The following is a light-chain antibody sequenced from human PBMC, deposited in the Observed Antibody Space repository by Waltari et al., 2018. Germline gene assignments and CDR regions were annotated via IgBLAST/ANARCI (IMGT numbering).Light chain of an antibody. Sequence: QSALTQPASVSGSPGQSTTISCTGTSSVVGSYNIVSWYQQHPGKAPKLMIYEGSKRPSGVSNRFSGSKSGNTASLTISGLQAEDEADYYCYSYAGSNTFVFGGGTKLTVL. J-gene: IGLJ2*01. CDR2: EGS. V-gene: IGLV2-23*03. CDR3: YSYAGSNTFV. CDR1: SSVVGSYNI.